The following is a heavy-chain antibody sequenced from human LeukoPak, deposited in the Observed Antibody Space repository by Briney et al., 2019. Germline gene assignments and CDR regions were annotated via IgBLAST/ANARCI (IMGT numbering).Heavy chain of an antibody. CDR1: GFTFSNYW. V-gene: IGHV3-7*05. CDR3: ANALGAHYFDY. J-gene: IGHJ4*02. D-gene: IGHD1-26*01. Sequence: GGSLRLSCAASGFTFSNYWMIWLRQAPGKGLEWVANIKQDGSETYYVDSVRGRFSISRDNAKNSLYLHMNSLRAEDTAVYYCANALGAHYFDYWGQGTLVTVSS. CDR2: IKQDGSET.